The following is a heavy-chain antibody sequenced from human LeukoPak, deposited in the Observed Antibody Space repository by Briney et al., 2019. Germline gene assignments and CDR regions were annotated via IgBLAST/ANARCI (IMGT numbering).Heavy chain of an antibody. CDR1: GGSISSGGYY. V-gene: IGHV4-31*03. CDR3: AVMVRGDSGGIDY. J-gene: IGHJ4*02. D-gene: IGHD3-10*01. Sequence: SETLSLTCTVSGGSISSGGYYWSWIRQHPGKGLEWIGYIYYSGSTYYNPSLKSRVTISVDTSKNQFSLKLSSVTAADTAVYYCAVMVRGDSGGIDYWGQGTLVTVSS. CDR2: IYYSGST.